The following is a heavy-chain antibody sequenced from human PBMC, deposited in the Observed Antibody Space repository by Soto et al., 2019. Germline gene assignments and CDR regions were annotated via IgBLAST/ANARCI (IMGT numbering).Heavy chain of an antibody. V-gene: IGHV3-7*03. J-gene: IGHJ3*02. Sequence: GGSLRLSCAASGFTFSSYWMSWVRQAPGKGLEWVANIKQDGSEKYYVDSVKGRFTISRDNAKNSLYLQLNSLRAEDTAVYYCARDMGYFSGGSCYAGAFDIWGQGTMVTVSS. CDR1: GFTFSSYW. CDR3: ARDMGYFSGGSCYAGAFDI. D-gene: IGHD2-15*01. CDR2: IKQDGSEK.